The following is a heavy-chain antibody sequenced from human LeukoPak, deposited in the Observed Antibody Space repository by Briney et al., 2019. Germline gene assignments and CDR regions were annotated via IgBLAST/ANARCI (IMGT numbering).Heavy chain of an antibody. CDR1: GGSISSSSYY. CDR3: ARLIANYYDILTGYPYYFDY. Sequence: SGTLSLTCTVSGGSISSSSYYWGWIRQPPGKGLEWIGSIYYSGSTYYNPSLKSRVTISVDTSKNQFSLKLSSVTAADTAVYYCARLIANYYDILTGYPYYFDYWGQGTLVTVSS. V-gene: IGHV4-39*01. J-gene: IGHJ4*02. D-gene: IGHD3-9*01. CDR2: IYYSGST.